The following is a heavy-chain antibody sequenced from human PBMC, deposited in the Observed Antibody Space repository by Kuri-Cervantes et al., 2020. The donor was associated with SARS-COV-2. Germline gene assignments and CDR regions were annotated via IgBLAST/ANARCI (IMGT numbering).Heavy chain of an antibody. CDR2: IYWDDDK. J-gene: IGHJ4*02. CDR3: AHRQSITMVRGAMGGFDY. CDR1: GFSLRTSGVG. Sequence: SGPTLVKQTQTHTLTCTFSGFSLRTSGVGVGWIRQPPGKALEWLALIYWDDDKRYSPSLKSRLTITKDTSKNQVVLTMTNMDPVDTATDDCAHRQSITMVRGAMGGFDYWGQGTLVTVSS. D-gene: IGHD3-10*01. V-gene: IGHV2-5*02.